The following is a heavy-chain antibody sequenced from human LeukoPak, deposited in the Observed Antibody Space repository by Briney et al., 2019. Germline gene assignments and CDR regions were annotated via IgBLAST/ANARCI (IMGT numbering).Heavy chain of an antibody. CDR1: GFTFSNYG. Sequence: PGGSLRLSCAASGFTFSNYGMHWVRQVPGKGLEWGAAIWLDGIRKYYASSVKGRLTISRDNSKNTLYLQMNSLRAEDTAVYYCARDLEDSSPFGAFDMWGQGTMVTVSS. D-gene: IGHD3-22*01. CDR3: ARDLEDSSPFGAFDM. CDR2: IWLDGIRK. J-gene: IGHJ3*02. V-gene: IGHV3-33*01.